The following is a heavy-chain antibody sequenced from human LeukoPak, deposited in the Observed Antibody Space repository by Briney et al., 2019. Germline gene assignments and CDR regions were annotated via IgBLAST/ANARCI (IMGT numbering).Heavy chain of an antibody. D-gene: IGHD3-3*01. Sequence: GRSLRLSCAASGFTFSSYAMHWVRQAPGKGLEWVSSISSSGSYIYYADSVKGRFTISRDNAKNSLYLQMISLRAEDTAVYYCARVFLYDFWSGYDSWGQGTLVTVSS. V-gene: IGHV3-21*01. CDR3: ARVFLYDFWSGYDS. J-gene: IGHJ5*01. CDR1: GFTFSSYA. CDR2: ISSSGSYI.